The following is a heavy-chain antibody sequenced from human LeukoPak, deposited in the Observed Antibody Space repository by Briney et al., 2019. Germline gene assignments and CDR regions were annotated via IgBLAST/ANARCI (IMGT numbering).Heavy chain of an antibody. CDR1: GYTFTVYY. D-gene: IGHD3-22*01. J-gene: IGHJ4*02. Sequence: ASVKVSCKASGYTFTVYYMHWVRPAPGQGLEWMGWINPNSGGTNYAQKFQGRVTMTRDTSISTAYMELSRLRSDDTAVYYCARVQSRRYYDSSGYHFAYWGQGTLVTVSS. CDR2: INPNSGGT. V-gene: IGHV1-2*02. CDR3: ARVQSRRYYDSSGYHFAY.